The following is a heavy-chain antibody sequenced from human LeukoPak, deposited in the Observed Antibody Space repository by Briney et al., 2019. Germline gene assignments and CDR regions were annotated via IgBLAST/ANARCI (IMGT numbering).Heavy chain of an antibody. Sequence: GGSLRLSCAASGFTFSTYGMHWVRQAPGKGLEWVAVIWYDGSNKYYADSVKGRFTISRDNSKNTLYLQMNSLRAEDTAVYYCARDCASSGCFDYWGQGTLVTVSS. CDR1: GFTFSTYG. CDR3: ARDCASSGCFDY. V-gene: IGHV3-33*01. D-gene: IGHD6-19*01. J-gene: IGHJ4*02. CDR2: IWYDGSNK.